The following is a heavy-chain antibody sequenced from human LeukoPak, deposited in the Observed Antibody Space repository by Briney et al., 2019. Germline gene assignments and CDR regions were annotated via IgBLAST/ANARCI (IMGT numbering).Heavy chain of an antibody. CDR2: ISYDGSNK. CDR1: GFTFSSYA. D-gene: IGHD2-15*01. V-gene: IGHV3-30-3*01. J-gene: IGHJ4*02. Sequence: PGGSLRLSCAASGFTFSSYAMHWVRQAPGKGLEWVAVISYDGSNKYYADSVKGRFTISRDNAKNSLYLQMNSLRAEDTAVYYCARDETSGGSCYADYWGQGTLVTVSS. CDR3: ARDETSGGSCYADY.